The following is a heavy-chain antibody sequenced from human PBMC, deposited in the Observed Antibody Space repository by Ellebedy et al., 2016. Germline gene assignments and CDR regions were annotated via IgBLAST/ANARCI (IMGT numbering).Heavy chain of an antibody. J-gene: IGHJ4*02. Sequence: SETLSLXCTVSGGSISSGDYYWSWIRQPPGKGLEWIGYIYYSGSTYYNPSLKSRVTISVDTSKNQFSLKLSSVTAADTAVYYCAREFSSSSFFDYWGQGTLVTVSS. V-gene: IGHV4-30-4*01. CDR2: IYYSGST. CDR1: GGSISSGDYY. CDR3: AREFSSSSFFDY. D-gene: IGHD6-6*01.